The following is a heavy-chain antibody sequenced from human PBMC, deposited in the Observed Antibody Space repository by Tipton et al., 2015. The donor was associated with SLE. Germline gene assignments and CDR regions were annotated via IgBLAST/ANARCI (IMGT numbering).Heavy chain of an antibody. CDR2: VYYTGNT. CDR1: GDSISSSSYY. D-gene: IGHD1-26*01. J-gene: IGHJ4*02. CDR3: ARVDSGNLLFDH. V-gene: IGHV4-39*07. Sequence: TLSLTCIVSGDSISSSSYYWGWIRQPPGKGLEWVGTVYYTGNTFYNPSLKSRVTISVDTSKNQFSLRLTSVTAADTAVYYCARVDSGNLLFDHWGQGTLVTVSS.